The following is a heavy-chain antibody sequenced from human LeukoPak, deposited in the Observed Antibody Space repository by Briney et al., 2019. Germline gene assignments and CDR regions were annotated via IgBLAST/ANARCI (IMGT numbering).Heavy chain of an antibody. V-gene: IGHV3-66*01. D-gene: IGHD1-1*01. CDR2: LYSGGST. J-gene: IGHJ4*02. CDR1: EFNVRSNY. Sequence: GGSLRLSCAASEFNVRSNYMSWVRQAPGKGLEWVSVLYSGGSTYYADSVKGRFTISSDNSNNTLYLQMNSLRAEDTAVYYCARVRGWKYFDYWGQGTLVTVSS. CDR3: ARVRGWKYFDY.